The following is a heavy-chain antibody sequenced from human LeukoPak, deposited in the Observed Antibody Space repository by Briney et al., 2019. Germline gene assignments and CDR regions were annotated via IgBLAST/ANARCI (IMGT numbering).Heavy chain of an antibody. CDR3: AKTTYYDILTGYPYYFDY. J-gene: IGHJ4*02. V-gene: IGHV3-9*01. D-gene: IGHD3-9*01. Sequence: GRSLRLSCAASGFTFDDYAMHWVRQAPGKGLEWVSGISWNSGSIGYADSVKGRFTISRDNAKNSLYLQMNSLRAEDTALYYCAKTTYYDILTGYPYYFDYWGQGTLVTVSS. CDR1: GFTFDDYA. CDR2: ISWNSGSI.